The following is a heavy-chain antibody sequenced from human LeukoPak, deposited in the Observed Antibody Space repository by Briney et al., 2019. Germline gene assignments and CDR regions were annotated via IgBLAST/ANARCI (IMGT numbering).Heavy chain of an antibody. CDR1: GGSISSSSYY. CDR3: ARLSKGGNSDY. CDR2: IYYSGST. D-gene: IGHD4-23*01. Sequence: PSETLSLTCTVSGGSISSSSYYWGWIRQPPGKGLERIGSIYYSGSTYYNPSLKSRVTISVDTSKNQFSLKLSSVTAADTAVYYCARLSKGGNSDYWGQGTLVTVSS. V-gene: IGHV4-39*01. J-gene: IGHJ4*02.